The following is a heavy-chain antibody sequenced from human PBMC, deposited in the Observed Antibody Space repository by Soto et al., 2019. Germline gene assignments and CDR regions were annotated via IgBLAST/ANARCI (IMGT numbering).Heavy chain of an antibody. V-gene: IGHV3-30-3*01. Sequence: VQLVESGGGVVQPGRSLRLSCAASGFTFSSYAMHWVRQAPGKGLEWVAVISYDGSNKYYADSVKGRFTISRDNSKNTLYLQMNSLRAEDTAVYYCANLGGAYWFDPWGQGTLVTVSS. CDR3: ANLGGAYWFDP. CDR1: GFTFSSYA. CDR2: ISYDGSNK. J-gene: IGHJ5*02.